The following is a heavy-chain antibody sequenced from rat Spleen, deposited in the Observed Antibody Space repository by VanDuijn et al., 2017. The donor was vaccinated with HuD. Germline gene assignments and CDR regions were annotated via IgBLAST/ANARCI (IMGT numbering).Heavy chain of an antibody. CDR3: TTGGQDY. V-gene: IGHV5-20*01. Sequence: EVQLVESGGGLVQPGRSLKLSCAASGFTFSNYYMAWVRQAPTKGLEWVASITNSGGSTYYRDSVKGRFTISRDNAKSSLYLQMDSLRSEDTATYYCTTGGQDYWGQGVMVTVSS. J-gene: IGHJ2*01. CDR2: ITNSGGST. CDR1: GFTFSNYY.